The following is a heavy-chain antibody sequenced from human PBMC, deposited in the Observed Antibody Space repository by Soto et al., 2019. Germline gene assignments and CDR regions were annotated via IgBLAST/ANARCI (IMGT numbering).Heavy chain of an antibody. CDR1: GFTVSTNY. J-gene: IGHJ4*02. V-gene: IGHV3-66*01. CDR2: IYSGDST. Sequence: GGSLRLSCAASGFTVSTNYMSWGRQAPGKGLEWVSVIYSGDSTYYADSVKGRFTISRDNSKNTLYLQMNSLRAEDTAMYYCARDSSAYGVDYWGQGTLVTVSS. CDR3: ARDSSAYGVDY. D-gene: IGHD6-19*01.